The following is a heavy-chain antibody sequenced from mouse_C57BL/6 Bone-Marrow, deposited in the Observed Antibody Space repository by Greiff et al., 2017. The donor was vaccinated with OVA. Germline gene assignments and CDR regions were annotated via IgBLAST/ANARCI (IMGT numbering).Heavy chain of an antibody. CDR1: GYTFTSYG. D-gene: IGHD2-1*01. V-gene: IGHV1-81*01. CDR3: ARYYGNYGAY. J-gene: IGHJ3*01. CDR2: IYPRSGNT. Sequence: LVESGAELARPGASVKLSCKASGYTFTSYGISWVKQRTGQGLEWIGEIYPRSGNTYYNEKFKGKATLTADKSSSTAYMELRSLTSEDSAVYFCARYYGNYGAYWGQGTLVTVSA.